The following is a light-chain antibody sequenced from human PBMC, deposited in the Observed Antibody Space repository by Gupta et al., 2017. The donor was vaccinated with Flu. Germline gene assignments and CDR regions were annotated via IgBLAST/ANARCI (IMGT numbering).Light chain of an antibody. V-gene: IGKV3D-20*01. CDR3: QQYGDSAT. J-gene: IGKJ4*01. CDR2: GAS. CDR1: QTVKSNY. Sequence: GERATFSCAASQTVKSNYFAWYQQKSGLAPRLLIYGASSRATGIPDRFSGSGSGTDFTLTISSLEPEDSAVYYCQQYGDSATFGGGTTVNIK.